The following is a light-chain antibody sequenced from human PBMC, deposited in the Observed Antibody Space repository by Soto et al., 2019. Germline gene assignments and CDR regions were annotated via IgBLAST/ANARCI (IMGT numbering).Light chain of an antibody. CDR3: QQYYDWPPLT. CDR2: GAY. J-gene: IGKJ4*01. Sequence: EIVLTQSPATLSVSPGETATLFCSASQSVTRKLAWYQQKPGQAPRLLIFGAYNRATGISTRFSGSGSGTEFTLTISSLESDDFAVYYCQQYYDWPPLTFGGGTKVEI. V-gene: IGKV3D-15*01. CDR1: QSVTRK.